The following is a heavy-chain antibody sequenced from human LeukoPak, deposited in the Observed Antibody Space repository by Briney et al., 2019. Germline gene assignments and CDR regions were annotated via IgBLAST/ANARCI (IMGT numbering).Heavy chain of an antibody. CDR3: AKDRGYPGSCGSFEI. CDR2: IESGVAYS. V-gene: IGHV3-23*03. CDR1: GFTLSNYT. D-gene: IGHD1-26*01. Sequence: GGSLRLSCADPGFTLSNYTMSWGRQAPGKGLEWVSDIESGVAYSHWAYSVLGRFTVSRENSKNPLFLQMVSLSADDSALYYCAKDRGYPGSCGSFEIWGQGTMVTGSS. J-gene: IGHJ3*02.